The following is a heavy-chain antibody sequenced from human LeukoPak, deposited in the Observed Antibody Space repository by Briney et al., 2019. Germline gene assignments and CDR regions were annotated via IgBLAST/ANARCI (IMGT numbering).Heavy chain of an antibody. CDR1: GYTSTTYY. Sequence: ASVKVSCKASGYTSTTYYMHWVRQAPGQGLEWMGIIDPSGGSTSYAQKFQGRVTMTRDTSTSTVYMELSSLRSGDTAVYYCARLSQQTFDIWGQGTLVTVSS. CDR3: ARLSQQTFDI. CDR2: IDPSGGST. J-gene: IGHJ3*02. V-gene: IGHV1-46*01.